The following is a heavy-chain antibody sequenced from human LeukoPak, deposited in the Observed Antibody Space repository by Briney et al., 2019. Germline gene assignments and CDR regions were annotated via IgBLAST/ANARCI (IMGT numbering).Heavy chain of an antibody. CDR2: ISGSGGST. CDR1: GFTFSSYA. D-gene: IGHD3-22*01. J-gene: IGHJ4*02. CDR3: VKDHGGSNYYDSSGYSDY. Sequence: PGGSLRLSCAASGFTFSSYAMSWVRQAPGKGLEWVSAISGSGGSTYYADSVKGRFTISRDNSKNTLYLQMNSLRAEDTAVYYCVKDHGGSNYYDSSGYSDYWGQGTLVTVSS. V-gene: IGHV3-23*01.